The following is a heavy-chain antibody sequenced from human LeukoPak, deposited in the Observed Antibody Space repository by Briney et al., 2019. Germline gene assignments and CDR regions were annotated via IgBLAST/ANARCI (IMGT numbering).Heavy chain of an antibody. CDR3: ARDHRIAVAGYFDY. CDR1: GGTFSSYA. D-gene: IGHD6-19*01. CDR2: IIPILGIA. V-gene: IGHV1-69*04. J-gene: IGHJ4*02. Sequence: SVKVSCKASGGTFSSYAISWVRQAPGQGLEWMGRIIPILGIANYAQKFQGRVTITADKSTSTAYMELSSLRSEDTAVYFCARDHRIAVAGYFDYWGQGTLVTVSS.